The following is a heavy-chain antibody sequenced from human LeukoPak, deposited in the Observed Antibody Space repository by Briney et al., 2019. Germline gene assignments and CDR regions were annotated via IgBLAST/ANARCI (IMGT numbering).Heavy chain of an antibody. CDR2: TVSEIDGGTT. D-gene: IGHD1-7*01. J-gene: IGHJ6*02. CDR1: GFTFNYAW. CDR3: TTDEDWNYARKDV. Sequence: GGSLRLSCAASGFTFNYAWMSWVRQVPGKGLEWVGQTVSEIDGGTTDYAAPVKGRFTISRDDSKSTLYLQMNSLKIEDTAVYYCTTDEDWNYARKDVWGQGATAIVSS. V-gene: IGHV3-15*04.